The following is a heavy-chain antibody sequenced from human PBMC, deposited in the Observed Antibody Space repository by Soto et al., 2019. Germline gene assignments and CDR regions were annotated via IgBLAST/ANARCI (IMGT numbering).Heavy chain of an antibody. D-gene: IGHD6-13*01. CDR3: ARTSAAGKYYYGMDV. CDR2: IYPGDSDT. J-gene: IGHJ6*02. CDR1: GYSFTSYW. V-gene: IGHV5-51*01. Sequence: LGESRKISCEGSGYSFTSYWIGWVRQMPGKGLGWMGIIYPGDSDTRYSPSFQGQVTISADKSISTAYLQWSSLKASDTAMYYCARTSAAGKYYYGMDVWGQGTTVTVS.